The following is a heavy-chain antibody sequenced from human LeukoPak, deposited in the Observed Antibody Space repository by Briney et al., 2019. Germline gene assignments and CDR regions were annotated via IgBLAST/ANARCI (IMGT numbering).Heavy chain of an antibody. V-gene: IGHV1-18*01. D-gene: IGHD6-13*01. CDR2: ISAYNGNT. CDR3: ARDRIAAAGHYFDY. Sequence: ASVKVSCKASGYTLTSYGISWVRQAPGQRLEVMGWISAYNGNTNYAQKLQGRVTMTTDTSTSTAYMELRSLRSDDTAVYYCARDRIAAAGHYFDYWGQGTLVTVSS. CDR1: GYTLTSYG. J-gene: IGHJ4*02.